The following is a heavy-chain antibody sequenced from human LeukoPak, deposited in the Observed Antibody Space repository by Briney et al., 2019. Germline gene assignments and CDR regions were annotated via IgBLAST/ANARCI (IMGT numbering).Heavy chain of an antibody. CDR2: ISGSGGST. CDR3: ARDPRDGYYYFDY. Sequence: GGSLRLSCAASGFTFSSYAMSWVRQAPGEGLEWVSAISGSGGSTYYADSLKGRFTISRDKSKNTAYLQMSSLRAEDTAVYYCARDPRDGYYYFDYWGQGTLVTVS. D-gene: IGHD5-24*01. CDR1: GFTFSSYA. V-gene: IGHV3-23*01. J-gene: IGHJ4*02.